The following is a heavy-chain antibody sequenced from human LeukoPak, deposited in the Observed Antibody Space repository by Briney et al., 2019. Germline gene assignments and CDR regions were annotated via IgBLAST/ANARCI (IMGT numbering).Heavy chain of an antibody. CDR2: IKSKIDGATI. Sequence: GGSLRLSCAASGFTFSNAWMSWVRQAPGKGLEWVGRIKSKIDGATIDYAAPVKGRFTISRDDSKNTLDLQMNSLKTEDTGVYYCTTFDYYNGSGYYYRFDFWGQGTLVTVSS. V-gene: IGHV3-15*01. D-gene: IGHD3-22*01. CDR3: TTFDYYNGSGYYYRFDF. CDR1: GFTFSNAW. J-gene: IGHJ4*02.